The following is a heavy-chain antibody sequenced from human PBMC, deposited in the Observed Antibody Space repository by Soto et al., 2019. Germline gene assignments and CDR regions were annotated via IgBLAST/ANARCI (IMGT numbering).Heavy chain of an antibody. CDR2: ISYDGSNK. CDR3: ARGGAWELTDRTWFDP. D-gene: IGHD1-26*01. CDR1: GFTFSSYA. V-gene: IGHV3-30-3*01. J-gene: IGHJ5*02. Sequence: QVQLVESGGGVVQPGRSLRLSCAASGFTFSSYAMHWVRQAPGKGLEWVAVISYDGSNKYYADSVKGRFTISRDNSKNTLYLQMNSLRAEDTAVYYCARGGAWELTDRTWFDPWGQGTLVTVSS.